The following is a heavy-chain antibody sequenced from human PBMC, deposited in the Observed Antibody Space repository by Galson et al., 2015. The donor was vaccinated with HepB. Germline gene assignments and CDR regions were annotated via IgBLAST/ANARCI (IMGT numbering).Heavy chain of an antibody. CDR2: ISYDGSNK. Sequence: SLRLSCAASGFTFSSYGVHRVRQAPGKGLEWVAFISYDGSNKYYADSVKGRFTISRDNSKNTLYLQMNSLRAEDTAVYYCAKIVDYSKYYFYGMNVWGQGTTVTVSS. CDR3: AKIVDYSKYYFYGMNV. V-gene: IGHV3-30*18. J-gene: IGHJ6*02. D-gene: IGHD4-11*01. CDR1: GFTFSSYG.